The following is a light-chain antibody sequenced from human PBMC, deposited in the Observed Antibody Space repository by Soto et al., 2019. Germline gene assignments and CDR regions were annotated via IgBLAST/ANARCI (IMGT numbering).Light chain of an antibody. J-gene: IGKJ4*01. V-gene: IGKV3-20*01. CDR2: GTS. CDR3: LQYGKPPLP. CDR1: QSVGSFY. Sequence: EVELTQSPGTLSLSPGERATLSCSASQSVGSFYLGWYQHKPGQAPRLLIFGTSNRAAGVPDMFIGSGSGTEFTLTISRLESEYFAVYYCLQYGKPPLPFGGGTTVPI.